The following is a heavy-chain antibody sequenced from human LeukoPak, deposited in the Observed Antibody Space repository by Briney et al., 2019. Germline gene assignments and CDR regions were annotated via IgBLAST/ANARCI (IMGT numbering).Heavy chain of an antibody. CDR3: ARAAPWFGEFDAFDI. J-gene: IGHJ3*02. CDR1: GGSISSYC. Sequence: SETLSLTCTVSGGSISSYCWSWIRQPPGKGLEWIGYIYYSGSTNYNPSLKSRVTISVDTSKNQFSLKLSSVTAADTAVYYCARAAPWFGEFDAFDIWGQGTMVTVSS. CDR2: IYYSGST. D-gene: IGHD3-10*01. V-gene: IGHV4-59*01.